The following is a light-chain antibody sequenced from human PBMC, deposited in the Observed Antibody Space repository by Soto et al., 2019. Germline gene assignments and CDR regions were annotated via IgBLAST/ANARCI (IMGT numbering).Light chain of an antibody. V-gene: IGLV2-14*01. CDR3: SSYTSTNTRWV. Sequence: QSALTQPASVSGSPGQSITISCTGASSDIGGYNYVSWYQQHPGKAPKLMIYDVNNRPSGVSNRFSGSKSGNTASLTISGLQAEDEAHYYCSSYTSTNTRWVFGGGTKVTVL. CDR1: SSDIGGYNY. CDR2: DVN. J-gene: IGLJ3*02.